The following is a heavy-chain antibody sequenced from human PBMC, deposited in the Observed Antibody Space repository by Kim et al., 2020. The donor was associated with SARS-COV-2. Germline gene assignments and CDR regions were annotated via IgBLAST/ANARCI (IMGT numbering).Heavy chain of an antibody. V-gene: IGHV3-23*01. CDR1: GFTFSSYA. Sequence: GGSLRLSCAASGFTFSSYAMSWVRQAPGKGLEWVSAISGSGGSTYYADSVKGRFTISRDNSKNTLYLQMNSLRAEDTAVYYCAKDLRERWLQLKYFQHWGQGTLVTVSS. CDR3: AKDLRERWLQLKYFQH. J-gene: IGHJ1*01. CDR2: ISGSGGST. D-gene: IGHD3-16*01.